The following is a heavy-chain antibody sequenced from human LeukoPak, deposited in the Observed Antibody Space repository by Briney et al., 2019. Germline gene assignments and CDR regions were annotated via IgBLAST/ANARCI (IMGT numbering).Heavy chain of an antibody. CDR2: INHSGST. Sequence: PSETPSLTCAVYGGSFSGYYWSWIRQPPGKGLEWIGEINHSGSTNYNPSLKSRVTISVDTSKNQFSLKLSSVTAADTAVYYCARAQRASVNYYYYGMDVWGQGTTVTVSS. D-gene: IGHD6-25*01. CDR3: ARAQRASVNYYYYGMDV. CDR1: GGSFSGYY. V-gene: IGHV4-34*01. J-gene: IGHJ6*02.